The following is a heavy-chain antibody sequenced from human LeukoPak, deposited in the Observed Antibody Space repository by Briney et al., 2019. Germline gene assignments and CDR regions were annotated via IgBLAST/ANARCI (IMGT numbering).Heavy chain of an antibody. CDR3: ARGRYCSADICSGGGAFDN. V-gene: IGHV4-4*07. Sequence: SETLSLTCAVSGGSINNYYWSWIRQPAGKGLEWIGRIYTRGSTNYAPYLKRRVTMSVDTSKNHFSLKLSSVTAADTAVYYCARGRYCSADICSGGGAFDNWGQGTLVTVSS. CDR2: IYTRGST. J-gene: IGHJ3*02. CDR1: GGSINNYY. D-gene: IGHD2-15*01.